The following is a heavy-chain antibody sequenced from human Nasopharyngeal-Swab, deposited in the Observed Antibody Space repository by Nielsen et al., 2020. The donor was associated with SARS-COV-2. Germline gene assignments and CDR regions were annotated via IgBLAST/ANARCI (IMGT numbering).Heavy chain of an antibody. V-gene: IGHV2-5*02. J-gene: IGHJ4*02. CDR2: IYWDDDN. CDR1: GFSLSTSGVG. Sequence: SGPTLVKPTQTITLTCTFPGFSLSTSGVGVGWIRQPPGKALEWLAPIYWDDDNRYSPSRKSRLTITQDTSKNQVVLTMTNMDPVDTATYYCAHRRIAAFSFVYWGQGTLVTVSS. CDR3: AHRRIAAFSFVY. D-gene: IGHD6-25*01.